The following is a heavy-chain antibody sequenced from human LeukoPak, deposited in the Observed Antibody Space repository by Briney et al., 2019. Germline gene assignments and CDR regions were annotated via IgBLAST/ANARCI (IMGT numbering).Heavy chain of an antibody. CDR3: ARYSRGPYYFDY. J-gene: IGHJ4*02. CDR1: GGSISSYY. V-gene: IGHV4-4*07. CDR2: IHTSGST. D-gene: IGHD2-21*01. Sequence: SETLSLTCTVSGGSISSYYWSWIRQPAGKGLEWIGRIHTSGSTYYNPSLKSRVTISVDTSKNQFSLKLSSVTAADTAVYYCARYSRGPYYFDYWGQGTLVTVSS.